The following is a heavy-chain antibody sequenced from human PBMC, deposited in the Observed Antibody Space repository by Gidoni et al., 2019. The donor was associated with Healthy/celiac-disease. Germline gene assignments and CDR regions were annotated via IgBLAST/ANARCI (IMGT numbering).Heavy chain of an antibody. J-gene: IGHJ6*03. D-gene: IGHD2-2*02. CDR1: SSYA. V-gene: IGHV3-30*04. CDR3: ARDGEDIVVVPAAIRNYYYYYMDV. CDR2: ISYDGSNK. Sequence: SSYAMHWVRHAPGKGLDWVAVISYDGSNKYYADSVNGRFTISRDNYKNTLYLQMNRLRAEDTDVYYCARDGEDIVVVPAAIRNYYYYYMDVWGKGTTITVSS.